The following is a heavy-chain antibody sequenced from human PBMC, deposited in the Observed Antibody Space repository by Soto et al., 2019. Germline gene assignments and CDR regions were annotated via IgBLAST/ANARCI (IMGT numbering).Heavy chain of an antibody. Sequence: GESLKLSFRRSGFDFNTNRFGCVRQLPGRSVEWVGIMYPGDSDTRLHPSLQGHVTLSADVTVSTAFLQWRTLKTSDSGMYFCARLPRDCNKTSCYYADHWGQGTSVTGS. CDR3: ARLPRDCNKTSCYYADH. CDR2: MYPGDSDT. J-gene: IGHJ4*02. CDR1: GFDFNTNR. V-gene: IGHV5-51*01. D-gene: IGHD3-10*01.